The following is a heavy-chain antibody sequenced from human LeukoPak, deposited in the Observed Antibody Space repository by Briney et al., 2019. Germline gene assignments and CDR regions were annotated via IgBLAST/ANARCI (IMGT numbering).Heavy chain of an antibody. CDR2: ISGSGGST. D-gene: IGHD5-12*01. J-gene: IGHJ4*02. CDR3: AKGPRHSGYDFYFDY. CDR1: GFTFSSYA. V-gene: IGHV3-23*01. Sequence: PGGSLRLSCAASGFTFSSYAMSWVRQAPGKGREWVSAISGSGGSTYYADSVKGRFTISRDNSKNTLYLQMNSLRAEDTAVYHCAKGPRHSGYDFYFDYWGQGTLVTVSS.